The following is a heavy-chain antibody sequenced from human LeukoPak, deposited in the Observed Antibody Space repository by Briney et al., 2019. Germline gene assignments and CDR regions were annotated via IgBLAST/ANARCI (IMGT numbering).Heavy chain of an antibody. CDR2: IFGSGGSP. J-gene: IGHJ4*02. D-gene: IGHD5-18*01. Sequence: GGSLRLSCEASGFTFGSHAMYWVRQAPGKGLEWVAGIFGSGGSPHYADSVKGRFTISRDNSRNTVYLQINSLRADDTVVYYCGKTTVGYSSGQKPAWPVDYWGQGTLVTVSS. CDR3: GKTTVGYSSGQKPAWPVDY. CDR1: GFTFGSHA. V-gene: IGHV3-23*01.